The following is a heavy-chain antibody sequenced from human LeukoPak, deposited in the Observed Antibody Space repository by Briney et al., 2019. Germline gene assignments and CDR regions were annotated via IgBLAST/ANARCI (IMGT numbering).Heavy chain of an antibody. J-gene: IGHJ4*02. Sequence: PGGSLRLSCVASGFTFSGSAMHWVRQASGKGLEWVGRIRSKANNYATAYAASVKGRFTISRDDSKNTAYLQMNGLKTEDTAVYFCTRRQTDDSSRYYGYWGQGTLVTVSS. CDR2: IRSKANNYAT. CDR1: GFTFSGSA. V-gene: IGHV3-73*01. CDR3: TRRQTDDSSRYYGY. D-gene: IGHD3-22*01.